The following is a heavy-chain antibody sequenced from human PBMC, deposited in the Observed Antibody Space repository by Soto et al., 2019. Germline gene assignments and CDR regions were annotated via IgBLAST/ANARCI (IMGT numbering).Heavy chain of an antibody. V-gene: IGHV3-11*01. CDR1: GFTFSSFS. Sequence: GGSLRLSCAASGFTFSSFSMNWVRQAPGRGLEWISYISSSGSTIYYADSVKGRFTISRDNAKNSLYLQMNSLRAEDTAVYYCARAGSGYPYYYYYMDVWGKGTTVTVSS. D-gene: IGHD5-12*01. J-gene: IGHJ6*03. CDR3: ARAGSGYPYYYYYMDV. CDR2: ISSSGSTI.